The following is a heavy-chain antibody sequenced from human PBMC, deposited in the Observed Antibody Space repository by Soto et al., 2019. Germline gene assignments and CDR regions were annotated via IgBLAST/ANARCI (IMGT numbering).Heavy chain of an antibody. V-gene: IGHV3-30-3*01. CDR2: ISYDGSNK. Sequence: QVQLVESGGGVVQPGRSLRLSCAASGFTFSSYAMHWVRQAPGKGLEWVAVISYDGSNKYYADSVKGRFTISRDNSKNTLYLQMNSLRAVDTAVYYCARDRYSGYDRGYYYYGMDVWGQGTTVTVSS. CDR3: ARDRYSGYDRGYYYYGMDV. J-gene: IGHJ6*02. CDR1: GFTFSSYA. D-gene: IGHD5-12*01.